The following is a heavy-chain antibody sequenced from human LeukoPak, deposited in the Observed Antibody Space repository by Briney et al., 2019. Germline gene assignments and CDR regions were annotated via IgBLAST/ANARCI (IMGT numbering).Heavy chain of an antibody. V-gene: IGHV4-34*01. J-gene: IGHJ4*02. D-gene: IGHD5-18*01. CDR3: AITPYGYINIPAH. CDR1: GGSFSGYS. CDR2: MNHSGST. Sequence: SETLSLTCAVSGGSFSGYSWNWIRQPPGKGLEWIGEMNHSGSTNYNPSLKSRITMSVDTSKNQFSLKLSSVTATDTAVYYCAITPYGYINIPAHGGQGTLVTVSS.